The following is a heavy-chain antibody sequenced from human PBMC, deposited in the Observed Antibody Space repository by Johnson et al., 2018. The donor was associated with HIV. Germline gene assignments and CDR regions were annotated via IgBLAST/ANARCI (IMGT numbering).Heavy chain of an antibody. CDR1: GFTFSSYA. Sequence: VQLVESGGGLVQPGGSLRLSCAASGFTFSSYAMSWVRQAPGKGLEWVSAISGSGGSTYYADSVKGRFTISRDNSKNTLYLQMNSLRAEDTAVYFCAKDRQAITSFGVVTCDAFDIWGQGTMVTVSS. V-gene: IGHV3-23*04. CDR3: AKDRQAITSFGVVTCDAFDI. CDR2: ISGSGGST. D-gene: IGHD3-3*01. J-gene: IGHJ3*02.